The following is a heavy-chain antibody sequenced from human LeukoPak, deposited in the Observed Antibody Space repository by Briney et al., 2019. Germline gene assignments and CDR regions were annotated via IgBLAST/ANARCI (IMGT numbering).Heavy chain of an antibody. J-gene: IGHJ6*03. CDR1: GGSFSGYY. V-gene: IGHV4-34*01. D-gene: IGHD6-6*01. Sequence: PSENLSLTCAVYGGSFSGYYWSWIRQPPGKGLEWIGEINHSGSTNYNPSLKSRVTISVDTSKNQFSLQLSSVTAADTAVYYCARGPGEEVAARLGYYYMDVWGKGTTVTVSS. CDR2: INHSGST. CDR3: ARGPGEEVAARLGYYYMDV.